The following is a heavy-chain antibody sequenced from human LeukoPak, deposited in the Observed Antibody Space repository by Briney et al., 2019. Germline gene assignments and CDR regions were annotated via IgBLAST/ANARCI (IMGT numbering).Heavy chain of an antibody. D-gene: IGHD1-26*01. J-gene: IGHJ4*02. V-gene: IGHV3-48*04. CDR3: ARDMGYSGSWPGYFDY. CDR2: IDTSSSTI. CDR1: GFTFSHFG. Sequence: GGSLRLSCAASGFTFSHFGMHWARQAPGKGLEWVSYIDTSSSTIYYADSVKGRFTISSDNAKNSLYLQMKSLRAEDTTVYYCARDMGYSGSWPGYFDYWGQGVLVTVSS.